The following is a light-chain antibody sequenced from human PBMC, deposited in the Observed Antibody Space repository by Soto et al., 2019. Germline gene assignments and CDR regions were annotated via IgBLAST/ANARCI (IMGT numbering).Light chain of an antibody. Sequence: QSALTQPASVSGSPGQSITISCTGTSSDVGVYNYVSWYQQHPGKAPKLMIYDVRNRPSGVSNRFSGSKSGNTASLTISGLQAEDEADYYCSSFTTSSTVVFGGGTKLTVL. CDR3: SSFTTSSTVV. V-gene: IGLV2-14*01. CDR1: SSDVGVYNY. J-gene: IGLJ2*01. CDR2: DVR.